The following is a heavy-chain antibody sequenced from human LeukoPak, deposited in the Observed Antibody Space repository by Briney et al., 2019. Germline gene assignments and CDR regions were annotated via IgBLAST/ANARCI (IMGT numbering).Heavy chain of an antibody. D-gene: IGHD3-22*01. CDR3: ARTYYYDTVLLDY. CDR2: ISSSATYI. Sequence: GGSLRLSCAASGFTFSSYTMNWVRQAPGKGLEWVSSISSSATYIYYADSVKGRFTISRDNAKNSLYLQMNSLRAEDTAVYYCARTYYYDTVLLDYWGQGTLVTVSS. V-gene: IGHV3-21*06. CDR1: GFTFSSYT. J-gene: IGHJ4*02.